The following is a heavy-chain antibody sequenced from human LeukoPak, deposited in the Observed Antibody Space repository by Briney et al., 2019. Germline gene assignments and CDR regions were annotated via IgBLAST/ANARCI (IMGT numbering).Heavy chain of an antibody. CDR2: ISNNGGSS. D-gene: IGHD1-14*01. Sequence: VGSLRLSCSASGFSFCAYALCWVRPAPGEGLENVSGISNNGGSSFYADSVKSTFTISRDTSKNTLYLQMSSVREQDTPVYYRVRITSGTGGDCWGQGA. V-gene: IGHV3-64D*09. J-gene: IGHJ4*02. CDR3: VRITSGTGGDC. CDR1: GFSFCAYA.